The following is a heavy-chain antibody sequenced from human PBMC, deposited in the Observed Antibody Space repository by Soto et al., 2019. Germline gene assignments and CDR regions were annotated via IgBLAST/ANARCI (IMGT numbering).Heavy chain of an antibody. D-gene: IGHD3-22*01. J-gene: IGHJ3*02. CDR1: GGSISSYC. V-gene: IGHV4-4*07. CDR2: IYTSGST. CDR3: ARVYYDSSGYYIDAFDI. Sequence: SETLSLTCTVSGGSISSYCWSWIRQPAGKGLEWIGRIYTSGSTNYNPSLKSRVTMSVDTSKNQFSLKLSSVTAADTAVYYCARVYYDSSGYYIDAFDIWGQGTMVTVSS.